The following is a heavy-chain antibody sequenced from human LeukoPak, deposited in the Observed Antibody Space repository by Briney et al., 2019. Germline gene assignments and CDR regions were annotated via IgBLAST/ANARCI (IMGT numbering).Heavy chain of an antibody. D-gene: IGHD4-11*01. CDR1: GYSISSGYY. CDR2: IYHSRST. Sequence: SETLSLTCAVSGYSISSGYYWGWIRQPPGKGLEWIGSIYHSRSTYYNPSLKSRVTISVDTSKNQFSLKLSSVTAVDTAVYYCARRGLSNYGSGYWGQGTLVTVSS. V-gene: IGHV4-38-2*01. CDR3: ARRGLSNYGSGY. J-gene: IGHJ4*02.